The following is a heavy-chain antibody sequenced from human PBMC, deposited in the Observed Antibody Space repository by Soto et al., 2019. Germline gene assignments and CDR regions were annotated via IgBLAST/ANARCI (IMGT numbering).Heavy chain of an antibody. Sequence: QVQLVQSGAEVKKPGSSVRVSCKASGGNFDSYAINWVRQAPGQGLEWVGGFIPILGAPNYAQQFQDRVLITADKSTNTVYMELSYLESEDTAVYFCVRERNIVVMTLLSVDYWGQGTLVTVSS. J-gene: IGHJ4*02. CDR3: VRERNIVVMTLLSVDY. V-gene: IGHV1-69*06. CDR1: GGNFDSYA. D-gene: IGHD2-21*02. CDR2: FIPILGAP.